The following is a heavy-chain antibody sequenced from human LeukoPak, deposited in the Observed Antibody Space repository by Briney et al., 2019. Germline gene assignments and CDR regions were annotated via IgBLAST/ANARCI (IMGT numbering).Heavy chain of an antibody. V-gene: IGHV1-46*01. CDR1: GYTFTSYY. Sequence: GASVKVSCKASGYTFTSYYMHWVRQAPGQGLEWMGIINPSGGSTSYAQKFQGRVTMTRDTSTSTVYMELSSLRSEDTAVYYCARAPSHMTTVTTLRDWGQGTLVTVSS. CDR2: INPSGGST. CDR3: ARAPSHMTTVTTLRD. J-gene: IGHJ4*02. D-gene: IGHD4-17*01.